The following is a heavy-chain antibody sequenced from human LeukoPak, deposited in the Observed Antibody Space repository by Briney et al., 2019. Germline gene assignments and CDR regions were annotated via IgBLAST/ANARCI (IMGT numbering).Heavy chain of an antibody. V-gene: IGHV3-48*04. CDR1: GFTFSSYS. Sequence: GGSLRLSCAASGFTFSSYSMNWVRQAPGKGLEWVSYISSSSSTIYYADSVKGRFTISRDNAKNSLYLQMNSLRAEDTAVYYCARDRPEYSSSWYNWFDPWGQGTLVTVSS. J-gene: IGHJ5*02. CDR2: ISSSSSTI. D-gene: IGHD6-13*01. CDR3: ARDRPEYSSSWYNWFDP.